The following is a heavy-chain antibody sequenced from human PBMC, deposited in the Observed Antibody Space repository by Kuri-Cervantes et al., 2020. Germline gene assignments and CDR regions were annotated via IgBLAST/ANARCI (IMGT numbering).Heavy chain of an antibody. Sequence: ASVKVSCKASGYTFTSYYMHWVRQAPGQGLEWMGWISAYNGNTNYAQKLQGRVTMTTDTSTSTAYMELRSLRSDDTAVYYCARDGDTSKWPRRWFDPWGQGTLVTVSS. V-gene: IGHV1-18*04. D-gene: IGHD2-2*01. J-gene: IGHJ5*02. CDR1: GYTFTSYY. CDR2: ISAYNGNT. CDR3: ARDGDTSKWPRRWFDP.